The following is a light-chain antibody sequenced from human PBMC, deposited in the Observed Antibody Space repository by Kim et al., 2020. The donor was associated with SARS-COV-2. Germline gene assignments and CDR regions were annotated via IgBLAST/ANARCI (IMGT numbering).Light chain of an antibody. CDR3: QQSYITPFP. V-gene: IGKV1-39*01. CDR2: AAS. Sequence: ASVGDRVTITCRTTQSISSHLHLYQPQPGRAPKLLISAASTLQGGVPSRFSGSGSETDFTLTISSLQPEDFATYFCQQSYITPFPFGPGTKVDIK. CDR1: QSISSH. J-gene: IGKJ3*01.